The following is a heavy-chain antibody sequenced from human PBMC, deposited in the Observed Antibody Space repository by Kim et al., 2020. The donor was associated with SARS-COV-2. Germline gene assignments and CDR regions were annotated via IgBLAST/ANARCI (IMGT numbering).Heavy chain of an antibody. CDR3: ASSVDTTSSPFDY. Sequence: GGSLRLSCAVSGFTFNNFGMHWVRQAPGKGLEWVAAIWYDGNNKYYADSVKGRFTISRDNSKNTLFLQVSSLRAEDTAVYYCASSVDTTSSPFDYWGQGTLVTVSS. CDR2: IWYDGNNK. J-gene: IGHJ4*02. D-gene: IGHD6-6*01. CDR1: GFTFNNFG. V-gene: IGHV3-33*01.